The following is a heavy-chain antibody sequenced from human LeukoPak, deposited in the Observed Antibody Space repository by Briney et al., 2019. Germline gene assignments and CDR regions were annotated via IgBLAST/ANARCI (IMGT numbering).Heavy chain of an antibody. CDR3: ANARGKYGSPSGAFDV. D-gene: IGHD3-10*01. CDR2: IRYGGSNK. V-gene: IGHV3-30*02. CDR1: GFTFSSYG. Sequence: GGSLRLSCAASGFTFSSYGMHWVRQAPGKGLDWVAFIRYGGSNKYYADSVKGRFTISRDNSKNTLYLQMKSLRAGDTALYSCANARGKYGSPSGAFDVWGQGTMVTVSS. J-gene: IGHJ3*01.